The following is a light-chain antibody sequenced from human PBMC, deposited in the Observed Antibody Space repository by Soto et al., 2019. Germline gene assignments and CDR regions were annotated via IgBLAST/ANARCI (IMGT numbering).Light chain of an antibody. Sequence: QLVLTQPPSVSGAPGQRVTISCTGSSSNIGAGYDVHWYQHLPGTAPKLLIYDNSNRPSGVPDRFSGSKSGTSASLAITGLQAEDEADYYCQSYDSSLSAPYVFGTGTKVTVL. CDR2: DNS. J-gene: IGLJ1*01. CDR3: QSYDSSLSAPYV. V-gene: IGLV1-40*01. CDR1: SSNIGAGYD.